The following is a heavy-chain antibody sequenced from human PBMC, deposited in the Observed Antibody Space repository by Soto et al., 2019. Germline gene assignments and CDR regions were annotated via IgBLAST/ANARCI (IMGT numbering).Heavy chain of an antibody. Sequence: EVQLVESGGGLIQPGGSLRLSCAASGFTVSSNYMSWLRQAPGKGLEWVSGIYSGGSTYYADSVNGRFTISRDNSKNTLYLQMNGLIAEDTAVYYCARGIAAAGALYDYWGQGTLVTVSS. V-gene: IGHV3-53*01. D-gene: IGHD6-13*01. J-gene: IGHJ4*02. CDR2: IYSGGST. CDR1: GFTVSSNY. CDR3: ARGIAAAGALYDY.